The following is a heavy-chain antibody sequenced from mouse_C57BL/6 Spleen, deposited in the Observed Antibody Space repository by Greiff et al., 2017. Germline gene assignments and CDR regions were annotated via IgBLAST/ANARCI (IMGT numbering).Heavy chain of an antibody. CDR3: ARELYSTWFAY. J-gene: IGHJ3*01. CDR2: IYPGSGST. V-gene: IGHV1-55*01. CDR1: GYTFTSYW. Sequence: QVQLQQPGAELVKPGASVKMSCKASGYTFTSYWITWVKQRPGQGLEWIGDIYPGSGSTNYNEKFKSKAKLTVATSSSTAYMQLSSLTSEDSAVYYCARELYSTWFAYWGQGTLVTVSA. D-gene: IGHD2-12*01.